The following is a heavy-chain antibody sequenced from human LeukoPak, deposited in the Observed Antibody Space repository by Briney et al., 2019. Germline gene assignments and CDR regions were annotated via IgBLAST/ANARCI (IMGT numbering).Heavy chain of an antibody. J-gene: IGHJ4*02. V-gene: IGHV3-30*02. CDR2: IRHDGFNK. D-gene: IGHD3-10*01. CDR1: GFTFSNYA. CDR3: AKAGDIRYQQNYYFDY. Sequence: PGGSLRLSCSPSGFTFSNYAMHWVRQAPGKGLEWVAFIRHDGFNKYYADSVKGRFTISRDNSKNTLYLQMNSLRAEETAVFYCAKAGDIRYQQNYYFDYWGQGTLVTVSS.